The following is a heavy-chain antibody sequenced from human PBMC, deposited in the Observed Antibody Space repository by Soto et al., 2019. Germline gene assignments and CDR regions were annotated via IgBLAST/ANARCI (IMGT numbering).Heavy chain of an antibody. Sequence: QVQLQESGPGLVKPSETLSLTCTVSGGSISSYYWSWIRQPPGKGLEWIGYIYYSGSTNYNPSLTSRVTISVDTSKNQFSLKLSSVTAADTAVYYCASHGDYGVLIAYWGQGTLVTVSS. D-gene: IGHD4-17*01. CDR2: IYYSGST. V-gene: IGHV4-59*08. CDR1: GGSISSYY. J-gene: IGHJ4*02. CDR3: ASHGDYGVLIAY.